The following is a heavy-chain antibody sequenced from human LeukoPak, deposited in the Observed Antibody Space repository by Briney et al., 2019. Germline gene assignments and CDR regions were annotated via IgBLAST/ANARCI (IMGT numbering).Heavy chain of an antibody. CDR1: GFIFEDYT. CDR3: VKDLSYESSGSGFAQ. Sequence: GGSLRLSCAASGFIFEDYTMHWVRQAPGKTLEWVSLISWDGTTHYTDSLKGRFTISRDNSKNSLYLQMDTLRSEDTAFYYCVKDLSYESSGSGFAQWGQGTLVTVSS. CDR2: ISWDGTT. D-gene: IGHD3-22*01. V-gene: IGHV3-43*01. J-gene: IGHJ4*02.